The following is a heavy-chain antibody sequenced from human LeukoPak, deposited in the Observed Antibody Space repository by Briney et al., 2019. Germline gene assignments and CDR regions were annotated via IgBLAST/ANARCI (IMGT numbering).Heavy chain of an antibody. CDR3: AAQDYCSSTSCPRSFYI. CDR2: ISGSGDNT. Sequence: GSLRLSCAASGFSFSSYAMTWVRQAPGKGLEWVSVISGSGDNTYYADSVKGRFTTSRDNFKNTLYLQMNSLRAEDTAVYYCAAQDYCSSTSCPRSFYIWGQGTMVTVSS. V-gene: IGHV3-23*01. J-gene: IGHJ3*02. CDR1: GFSFSSYA. D-gene: IGHD2-2*01.